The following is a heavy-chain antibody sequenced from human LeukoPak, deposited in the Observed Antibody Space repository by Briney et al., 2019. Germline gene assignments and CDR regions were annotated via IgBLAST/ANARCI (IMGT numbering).Heavy chain of an antibody. CDR2: IYSSGST. CDR1: GDSINSQY. D-gene: IGHD3-22*01. J-gene: IGHJ3*02. Sequence: SETLSLTCTVSGDSINSQYWSWIRQPPGKGLEWIGYIYSSGSTNYNPSLKSRVTISVDTSKNQFSLKLSSVTAADTAVYYCARDLSGLDGRFDYYYDSSGHGNAFDIWGQGTMVTVSS. CDR3: ARDLSGLDGRFDYYYDSSGHGNAFDI. V-gene: IGHV4-59*11.